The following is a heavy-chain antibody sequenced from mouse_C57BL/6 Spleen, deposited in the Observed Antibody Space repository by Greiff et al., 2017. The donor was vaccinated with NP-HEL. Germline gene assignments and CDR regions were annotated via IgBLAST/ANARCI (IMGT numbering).Heavy chain of an antibody. CDR3: TRDYYGSSYYFDY. J-gene: IGHJ2*01. Sequence: EVQRVESGEGLVKPGGSLKLSCAASGFTFSSYAMSWVRQTPEKRLEWVAYISSGGDYIYYADTVTGRFTISRDNARNTLYLQMSSLKSEDTAMYYCTRDYYGSSYYFDYWGQGTTLTVSS. CDR1: GFTFSSYA. D-gene: IGHD1-1*01. CDR2: ISSGGDYI. V-gene: IGHV5-9-1*02.